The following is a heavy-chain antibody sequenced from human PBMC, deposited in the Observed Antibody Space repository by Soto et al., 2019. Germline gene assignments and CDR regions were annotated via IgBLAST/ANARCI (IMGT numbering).Heavy chain of an antibody. V-gene: IGHV3-11*01. CDR3: ARGRYSGYEASLGSGLFDY. D-gene: IGHD5-12*01. CDR2: ISSSGSTI. J-gene: IGHJ4*02. Sequence: GGSLRLSCAASGFTFSDYYMSGIRQAPGKGLEWVSYISSSGSTIYYADSVKGRFTISRDNAKNSLYLQMNSLRAEDTAVYYCARGRYSGYEASLGSGLFDYWGQGTLVTVSS. CDR1: GFTFSDYY.